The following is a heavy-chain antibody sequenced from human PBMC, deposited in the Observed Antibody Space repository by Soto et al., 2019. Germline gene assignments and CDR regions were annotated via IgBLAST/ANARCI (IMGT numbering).Heavy chain of an antibody. CDR1: GGSGSSGSYY. CDR3: ARDSPLIAAAVDYYGMDV. CDR2: IYYSGST. Sequence: PSETLSLTCTVSGGSGSSGSYYWSWIRQPPGKGLEWIGYIYYSGSTNYNPSLKSRVTISVDTSKNQFSLKLSSVTAADTAVYYCARDSPLIAAAVDYYGMDVWGQGTTVTVSS. J-gene: IGHJ6*02. D-gene: IGHD6-13*01. V-gene: IGHV4-61*01.